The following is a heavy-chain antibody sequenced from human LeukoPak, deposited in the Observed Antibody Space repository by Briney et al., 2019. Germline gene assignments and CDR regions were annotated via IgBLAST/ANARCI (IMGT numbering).Heavy chain of an antibody. Sequence: GRSLRLSCAASGHTFTGYAMHWVRQAPGKGLEWMADISHDGTKKDYADSVKGRFTISRDSSNNALYLQMDSLRAEDTAVYYCARDKIYRGSGSCLDYWGQGTLVTVSS. V-gene: IGHV3-30-3*01. D-gene: IGHD3-10*01. CDR2: ISHDGTKK. CDR1: GHTFTGYA. J-gene: IGHJ4*02. CDR3: ARDKIYRGSGSCLDY.